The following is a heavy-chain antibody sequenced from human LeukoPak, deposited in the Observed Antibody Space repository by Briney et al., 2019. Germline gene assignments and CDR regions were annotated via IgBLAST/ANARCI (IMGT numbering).Heavy chain of an antibody. J-gene: IGHJ4*02. D-gene: IGHD3-22*01. V-gene: IGHV3-7*01. CDR3: ARKSPEGYYYDSSGYPEYYFDY. CDR2: IKQDGSEK. Sequence: PGGSLRLSCAASGFTYSSYWMSGVRQAPGKGLEWVANIKQDGSEKYYVDSVKGRFTISRDNAKNSLYLQMNSLRAEDTAVYYCARKSPEGYYYDSSGYPEYYFDYWGQGTLVTVSS. CDR1: GFTYSSYW.